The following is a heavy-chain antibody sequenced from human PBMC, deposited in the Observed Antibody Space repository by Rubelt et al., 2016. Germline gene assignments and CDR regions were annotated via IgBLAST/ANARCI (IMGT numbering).Heavy chain of an antibody. Sequence: QVRLQQWGAGLLKPSETLSLTCAVYGGSFSGYYWGWIRQSPGKGLEWIGQINHSGSTNYTPSLKRRVIIATDRSKNEVSLKLNAGTAADTAVYYCERRSEFGEDFDNWGRGTLVTVSS. CDR1: GGSFSGYY. CDR2: INHSGST. CDR3: ERRSEFGEDFDN. D-gene: IGHD3-16*01. V-gene: IGHV4-34*01. J-gene: IGHJ4*01.